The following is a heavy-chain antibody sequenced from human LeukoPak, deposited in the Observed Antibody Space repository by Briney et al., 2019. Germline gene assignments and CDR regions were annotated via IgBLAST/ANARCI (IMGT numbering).Heavy chain of an antibody. V-gene: IGHV3-30-3*01. CDR3: ARDRLGYCSGGSCYHDY. CDR2: ISYDGSNK. Sequence: GGSLRLSCAASGFTFSSYAMHWVRQAPGKGLEWVAVISYDGSNKYYADSVKGRFTISRDNSKNTLYLQMNSLRAEDTAVYYCARDRLGYCSGGSCYHDYWGQGTLVTVSS. D-gene: IGHD2-15*01. J-gene: IGHJ4*02. CDR1: GFTFSSYA.